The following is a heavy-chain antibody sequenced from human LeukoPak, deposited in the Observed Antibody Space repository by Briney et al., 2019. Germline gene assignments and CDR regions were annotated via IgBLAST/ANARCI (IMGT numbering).Heavy chain of an antibody. V-gene: IGHV1-18*01. CDR3: ARLIRNWELQQYYFDY. D-gene: IGHD1-26*01. CDR2: ISAYNGST. Sequence: ASVKVCCKASGYTFTCYGISWVRQPPGQGLERMGWISAYNGSTNYAQKLQGRVTMTTDTSTSTAYMELRSLRSDDTAVYYCARLIRNWELQQYYFDYWGQGTLVTVSS. CDR1: GYTFTCYG. J-gene: IGHJ4*02.